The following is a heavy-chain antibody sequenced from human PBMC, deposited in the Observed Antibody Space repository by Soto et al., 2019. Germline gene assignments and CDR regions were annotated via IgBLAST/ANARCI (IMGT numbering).Heavy chain of an antibody. CDR3: AKDNPSVHQ. CDR2: IWYDGSNT. CDR1: GFTFSASG. J-gene: IGHJ4*02. Sequence: QVQLVESGGGVVQPGRSLRLSCAASGFTFSASGMHWVRQAPGKGLEWVAHIWYDGSNTYYADSVKGRFTNSRDNSKDTMYLQMNNLRAEDTAVYYCAKDNPSVHQWGQGTLVTVSS. V-gene: IGHV3-33*06.